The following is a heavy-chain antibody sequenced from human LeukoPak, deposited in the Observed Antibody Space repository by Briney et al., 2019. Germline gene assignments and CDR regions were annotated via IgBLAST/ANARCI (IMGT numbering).Heavy chain of an antibody. V-gene: IGHV4-34*01. D-gene: IGHD3-16*02. Sequence: PSETLSLTWAVYGGSFSGYYWSWIRQPPGKGLEWIGEINHSGSTNYNPSLKSRVTISVDTSKNQFSLKLSSVTAADTAVYYCARGAPGASPYYDYVWGSYRYTTGQFDYWGQGTLVTVSS. CDR1: GGSFSGYY. CDR2: INHSGST. CDR3: ARGAPGASPYYDYVWGSYRYTTGQFDY. J-gene: IGHJ4*02.